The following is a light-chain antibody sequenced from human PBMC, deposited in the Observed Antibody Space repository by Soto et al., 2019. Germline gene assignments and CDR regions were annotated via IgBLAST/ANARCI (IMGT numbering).Light chain of an antibody. CDR2: DAS. CDR1: QSITFNY. CDR3: QQYGNSPPIT. V-gene: IGKV3D-20*01. J-gene: IGKJ4*01. Sequence: EIVMTQFPDSLCVSPGESATLSCRASQSITFNYLAWYQQKPGLAPRLLIHDASHRASGIPDRFSGGGSGTDFTLVISRLEPEDFAVYYCQQYGNSPPITFGGGTKLEI.